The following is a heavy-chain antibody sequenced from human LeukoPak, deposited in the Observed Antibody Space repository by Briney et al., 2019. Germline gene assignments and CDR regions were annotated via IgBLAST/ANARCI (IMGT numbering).Heavy chain of an antibody. V-gene: IGHV6-1*01. CDR1: GDSVSSTTAA. Sequence: SQTLSLTCAISGDSVSSTTAAWNWIRQSPSRGLEWLGRTYYRSKWYNDYALSVKGRITINPDTSKNQFSLQLNSVTPEDTAVYYCARVSFVCSGTICSPWYPMDVWGKGTTVTVSS. J-gene: IGHJ6*03. CDR2: TYYRSKWYN. D-gene: IGHD2-2*01. CDR3: ARVSFVCSGTICSPWYPMDV.